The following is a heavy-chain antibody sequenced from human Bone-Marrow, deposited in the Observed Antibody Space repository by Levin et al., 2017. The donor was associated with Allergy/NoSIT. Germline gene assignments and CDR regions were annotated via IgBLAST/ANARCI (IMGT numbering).Heavy chain of an antibody. CDR1: GFSLDTIGVG. CDR3: ARSRLEPYIDH. Sequence: SGPTLVKPTQTLTLTCTFSGFSLDTIGVGVAWIRQSPGEALEWLALIYWDDDKRYNPSLKNRVTLTKDASKDQLVLTMTDMDPVDTGTYYCARSRLEPYIDHWGQGTLVTVSS. CDR2: IYWDDDK. V-gene: IGHV2-5*02. D-gene: IGHD1-1*01. J-gene: IGHJ4*02.